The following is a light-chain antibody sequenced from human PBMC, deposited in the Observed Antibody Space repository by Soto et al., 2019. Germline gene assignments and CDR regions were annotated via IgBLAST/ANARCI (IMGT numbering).Light chain of an antibody. CDR1: QSISGY. Sequence: DIQLTQSPSFLSASVGDRVTITCRASQSISGYLSWYQQKPGKAPNLLIYAASSLQSGVPSRFSGSGSGTDFTFTISSLQPEDIATYYCQQCNNLPITFGQGTRLEIK. J-gene: IGKJ5*01. CDR2: AAS. CDR3: QQCNNLPIT. V-gene: IGKV1-39*01.